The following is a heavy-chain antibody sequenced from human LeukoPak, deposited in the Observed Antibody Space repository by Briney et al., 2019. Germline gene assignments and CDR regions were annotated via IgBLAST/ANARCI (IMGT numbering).Heavy chain of an antibody. J-gene: IGHJ1*01. D-gene: IGHD6-6*01. CDR1: GFTFGDYA. V-gene: IGHV3-49*04. Sequence: PGGSLTLSCTASGFTFGDYAMSWVRQAPGKGVAWVGFIRSKDYGGTTEYAASVKVRCTISRDDSKSIAYLQMNSLKAEDTAVDYCSRGPSIAARPVYFQHWGQGTLVTVSS. CDR3: SRGPSIAARPVYFQH. CDR2: IRSKDYGGTT.